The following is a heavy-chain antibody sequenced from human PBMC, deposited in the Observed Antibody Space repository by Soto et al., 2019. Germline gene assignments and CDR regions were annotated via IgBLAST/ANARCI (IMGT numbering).Heavy chain of an antibody. CDR3: ARVLAVAGNYYYGMDV. V-gene: IGHV5-51*01. CDR2: IYPGDSDT. J-gene: IGHJ6*02. D-gene: IGHD6-19*01. Sequence: GDSLRISCKGSGYSFTSCLIGWVRQMPGKGLEWMGIIYPGDSDTRYSPSFQGQVTISADKSISTAYLQWSSLKASDTAMYYCARVLAVAGNYYYGMDVWGQGTTVTVSS. CDR1: GYSFTSCL.